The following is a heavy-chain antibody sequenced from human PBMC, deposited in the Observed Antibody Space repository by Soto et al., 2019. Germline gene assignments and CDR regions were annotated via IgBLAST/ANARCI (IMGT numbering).Heavy chain of an antibody. CDR2: IDWDDDK. CDR3: ARMTYSSGWYGVISRHPQPFDY. CDR1: GFSLSTSGMC. D-gene: IGHD6-19*01. Sequence: SGPTLVNPTQTLTLTCTFSGFSLSTSGMCVSWIRQPPGKALEWLALIDWDDDKYYSASLKTRLTISKDTSKNQVVLTMTNMVPVDTATYYCARMTYSSGWYGVISRHPQPFDYWGQGTLVTVSS. V-gene: IGHV2-70*01. J-gene: IGHJ4*02.